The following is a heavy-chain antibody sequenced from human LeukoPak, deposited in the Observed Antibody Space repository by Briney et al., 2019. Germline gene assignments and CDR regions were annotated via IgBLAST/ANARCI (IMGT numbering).Heavy chain of an antibody. CDR2: INHSGST. J-gene: IGHJ4*02. V-gene: IGHV4-39*07. CDR3: VGYSGSYSLDY. D-gene: IGHD1-26*01. CDR1: GGSISSTTYY. Sequence: SETLSLTCSVSGGSISSTTYYWGWIRQPPGKGLEWIGEINHSGSTNYNPSLKSRVTISVDTSKNQFSLKLSSVTAADTAVYYCVGYSGSYSLDYWGQGTLVTVSS.